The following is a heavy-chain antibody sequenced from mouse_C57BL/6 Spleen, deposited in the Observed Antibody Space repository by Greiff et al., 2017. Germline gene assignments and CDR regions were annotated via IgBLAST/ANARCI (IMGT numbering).Heavy chain of an antibody. CDR3: ARDGGLRGYFDV. D-gene: IGHD3-1*01. CDR2: ISDGGSYT. CDR1: GFTFSSYA. J-gene: IGHJ1*03. Sequence: EVQGVESGGGLVKPGGSLKLSCAASGFTFSSYAMSWVRQTPEKRLEWVATISDGGSYTYYPDNVKGRFTISRDNAKNNLYLQMSHLKSEDTAMYYCARDGGLRGYFDVWGTGTTVTVSS. V-gene: IGHV5-4*01.